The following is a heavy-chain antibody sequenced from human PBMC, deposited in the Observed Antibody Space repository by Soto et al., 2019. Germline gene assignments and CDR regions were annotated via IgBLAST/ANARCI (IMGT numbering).Heavy chain of an antibody. CDR3: AKDYSGDYVWGSYRAPLDNWFDP. CDR1: GFTFSSYG. Sequence: PGGSLRLSCAASGFTFSSYGMHWVRQAPGKGLEWVAVLSYDGSNKYYADSVKGRFTISRDNSKNTLYLQMNSLRAEDTAVYYCAKDYSGDYVWGSYRAPLDNWFDPWGQGTLVTVSS. CDR2: LSYDGSNK. V-gene: IGHV3-30*18. D-gene: IGHD3-16*02. J-gene: IGHJ5*02.